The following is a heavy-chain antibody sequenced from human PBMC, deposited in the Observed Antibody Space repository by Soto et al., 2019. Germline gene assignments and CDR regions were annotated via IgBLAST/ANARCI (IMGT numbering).Heavy chain of an antibody. D-gene: IGHD5-12*01. CDR2: IRPDNGNT. Sequence: QLVQSGAEVKRPGASVRVSCEASGYPFAKYGISWIRQAPGQGLEWMGWIRPDNGNTEYAQKFQGRVSMTRDTSSNTAYLEVRSLRSDDTAMYYCATSYDSGFDPWGQGTLVSVSS. CDR1: GYPFAKYG. V-gene: IGHV1-18*04. J-gene: IGHJ5*02. CDR3: ATSYDSGFDP.